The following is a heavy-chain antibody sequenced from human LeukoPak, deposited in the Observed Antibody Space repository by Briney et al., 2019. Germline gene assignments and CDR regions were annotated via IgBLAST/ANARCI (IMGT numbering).Heavy chain of an antibody. J-gene: IGHJ4*02. CDR3: TTELRPWGLWFLKSHFDY. Sequence: GGSLRLSCAASGFTFSNAWMSWVRQAPGKGLEWVGRIKSKTDGGTTDYAARVKGRFTISRDDSKNTLYLQMNSLKTEDTAVYYCTTELRPWGLWFLKSHFDYWGQGTLVTVSS. V-gene: IGHV3-15*01. D-gene: IGHD3-10*01. CDR2: IKSKTDGGTT. CDR1: GFTFSNAW.